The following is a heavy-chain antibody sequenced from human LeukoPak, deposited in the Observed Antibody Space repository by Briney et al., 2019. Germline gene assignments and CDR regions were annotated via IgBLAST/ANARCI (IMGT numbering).Heavy chain of an antibody. D-gene: IGHD2/OR15-2a*01. Sequence: PGGPLRLSCAASGFTLSNSWMHWVRQAPGKGRVWVARIDPDGNTDYADSMKGRFTISRDNAKNTLYLQMHSLRAEDTAVYRCARDVRGPHDFWGQGTLVTVPS. CDR3: ARDVRGPHDF. J-gene: IGHJ4*02. V-gene: IGHV3-74*01. CDR2: IDPDGNT. CDR1: GFTLSNSW.